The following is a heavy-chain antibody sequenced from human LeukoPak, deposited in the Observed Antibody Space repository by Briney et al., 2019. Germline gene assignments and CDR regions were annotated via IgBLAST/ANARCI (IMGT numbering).Heavy chain of an antibody. Sequence: SETLSLTCAVYGGSFNGYYWSWIRQPPGKGLEWIGYIYYSGSTNYNPSLKSRVTISVDTSKNQFSLKLSSVTAADTAVYYCARLAAGTVVDYWGQGTLVTVSS. CDR1: GGSFNGYY. J-gene: IGHJ4*02. CDR2: IYYSGST. D-gene: IGHD6-13*01. CDR3: ARLAAGTVVDY. V-gene: IGHV4-59*08.